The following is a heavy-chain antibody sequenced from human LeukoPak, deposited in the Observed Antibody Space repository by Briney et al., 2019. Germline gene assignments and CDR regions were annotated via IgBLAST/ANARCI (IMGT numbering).Heavy chain of an antibody. CDR2: IYYSGST. Sequence: SETLSLTCTVSGGSISSYYWSWIRQPPGKGLEWIGYIYYSGSTNYNPSLKSRVTISVDTSKNQFSLKLSSVTAADSAVYYCASQSIAARPIVYWGQGTLVTVSS. J-gene: IGHJ4*02. D-gene: IGHD6-6*01. CDR1: GGSISSYY. CDR3: ASQSIAARPIVY. V-gene: IGHV4-59*01.